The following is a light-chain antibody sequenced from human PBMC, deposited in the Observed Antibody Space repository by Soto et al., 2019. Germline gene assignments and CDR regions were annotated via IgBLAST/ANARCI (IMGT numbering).Light chain of an antibody. Sequence: IVLTQSPGTLSFSPGERTTLSFRPSQSVSSNYLAWYQQKPGQAPRLLIYGASSRATGIPDRFSGSGSGTDFTLTISRLEPEDFAVYYCQQYGSIPWKFGQGTKVDI. CDR3: QQYGSIPWK. CDR1: QSVSSNY. V-gene: IGKV3-20*01. J-gene: IGKJ1*01. CDR2: GAS.